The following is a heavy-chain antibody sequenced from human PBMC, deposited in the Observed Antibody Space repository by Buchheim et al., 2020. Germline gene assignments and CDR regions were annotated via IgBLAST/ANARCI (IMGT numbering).Heavy chain of an antibody. CDR1: GFTFSSYA. V-gene: IGHV3-23*01. CDR2: ISGSDGRT. D-gene: IGHD1-26*01. CDR3: AKDREWDSGSYFDY. Sequence: EVQLLESGGGLVQPGGSLRLSCAASGFTFSSYAMSWVRQAPGKGLEWVSAISGSDGRTYYAHSVKGRFTISRDNSKHNLYLQMNSLRAADTAVYYCAKDREWDSGSYFDYWGQGTL. J-gene: IGHJ4*02.